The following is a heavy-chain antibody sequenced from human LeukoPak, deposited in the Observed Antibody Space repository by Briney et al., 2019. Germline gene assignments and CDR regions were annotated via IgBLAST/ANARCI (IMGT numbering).Heavy chain of an antibody. J-gene: IGHJ4*02. D-gene: IGHD2/OR15-2a*01. CDR3: AREGRIVIVPSQ. CDR1: GFTFSSYW. V-gene: IGHV3-7*01. Sequence: GGSLRLSCAASGFTFSSYWMSWVRQAPGKGLEWVANTKKDGSEKNYVDSVKGRFTISRDNAKSSLYLQMNSLRAEDTAVYYCAREGRIVIVPSQWGQGTLVTVSS. CDR2: TKKDGSEK.